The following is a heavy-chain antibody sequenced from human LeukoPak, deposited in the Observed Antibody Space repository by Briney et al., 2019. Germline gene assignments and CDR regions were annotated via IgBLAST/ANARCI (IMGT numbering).Heavy chain of an antibody. Sequence: PGGSLRLSCAASGFTFSSYSMNWVRQAPGKGLEWVSSISSSSSYIYYADLVKGRFTISRDNAKNSLYLQMNSLTAEDTAVHYCVRSYHPGGWFDPWGQGTLVTVSS. V-gene: IGHV3-21*01. CDR2: ISSSSSYI. D-gene: IGHD2-21*01. CDR1: GFTFSSYS. CDR3: VRSYHPGGWFDP. J-gene: IGHJ5*02.